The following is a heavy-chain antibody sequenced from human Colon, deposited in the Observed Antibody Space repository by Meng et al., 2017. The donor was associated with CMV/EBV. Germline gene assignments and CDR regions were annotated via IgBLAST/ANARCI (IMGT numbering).Heavy chain of an antibody. CDR1: GYIFTDYF. J-gene: IGHJ4*02. D-gene: IGHD6-13*01. CDR3: ARDPAPGISAAGHDY. V-gene: IGHV1-2*06. CDR2: IHPQSGAT. Sequence: SGYIFTDYFLSWVRQAPGQGLEWMGRIHPQSGATKYAQRFQGRVSLTRDTSISTAYMELSSLTSDDTAVYYCARDPAPGISAAGHDYWGQGTLVTVSS.